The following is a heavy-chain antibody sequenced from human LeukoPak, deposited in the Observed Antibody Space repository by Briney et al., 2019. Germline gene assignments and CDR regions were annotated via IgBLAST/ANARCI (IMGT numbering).Heavy chain of an antibody. CDR3: ARDDLALGDGGKRFDS. CDR1: GYIFSSFF. V-gene: IGHV1-2*06. J-gene: IGHJ4*02. D-gene: IGHD3-16*01. Sequence: ASVKVSCKASGYIFSSFFSSYGITWVRQAPGQGLEWMGRINPATGATEYPQKFQGSVTMTRDISISTVYMELSRLKSVDTAVYYCARDDLALGDGGKRFDSWGQGTLVIVSS. CDR2: INPATGAT.